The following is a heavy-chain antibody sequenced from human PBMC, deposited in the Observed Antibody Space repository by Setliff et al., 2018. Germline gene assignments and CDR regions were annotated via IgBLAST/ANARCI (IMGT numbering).Heavy chain of an antibody. V-gene: IGHV1-18*01. J-gene: IGHJ4*02. D-gene: IGHD2-8*01. CDR2: ISANNGHT. CDR3: AREGYCTNGVCNYFDY. Sequence: ASVKVSCKASGYIFSTYGITWVRQAPGQGLEWMGWISANNGHTKYVQKFQGRVTMTTDTSTSTAYMELRSLRSDDTAVYYCAREGYCTNGVCNYFDYWGQGTLVTVSS. CDR1: GYIFSTYG.